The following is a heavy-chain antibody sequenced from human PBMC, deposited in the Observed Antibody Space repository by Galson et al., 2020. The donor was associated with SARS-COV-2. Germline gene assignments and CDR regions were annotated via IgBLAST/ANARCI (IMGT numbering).Heavy chain of an antibody. D-gene: IGHD2-15*01. CDR3: ARLGGGADYYYGMDV. CDR1: GYSFTSYW. V-gene: IGHV5-51*01. Sequence: GESLKISCKGPGYSFTSYWIGWVRQMPGKGLEWMGIIYPGESDTRYSPSFQGQVTISADKSISTAYLQWSSLKASDTAMYYCARLGGGADYYYGMDVWGQGTTVTVSS. CDR2: IYPGESDT. J-gene: IGHJ6*02.